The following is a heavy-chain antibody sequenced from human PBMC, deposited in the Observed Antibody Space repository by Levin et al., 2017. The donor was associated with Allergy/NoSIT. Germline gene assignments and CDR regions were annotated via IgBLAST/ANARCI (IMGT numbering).Heavy chain of an antibody. CDR1: GFTFSSYP. CDR3: VKKGGIGSGSSTGWFDP. CDR2: TSSNGGTT. J-gene: IGHJ5*02. D-gene: IGHD3-10*01. V-gene: IGHV3-64D*06. Sequence: SCSASGFTFSSYPMHWVRQAPGKGLEYVSGTSSNGGTTYYADSVKGRFTISRDNSMDTLYLQMSSLRAEDTAVYYCVKKGGIGSGSSTGWFDPWGQGTLVTVSS.